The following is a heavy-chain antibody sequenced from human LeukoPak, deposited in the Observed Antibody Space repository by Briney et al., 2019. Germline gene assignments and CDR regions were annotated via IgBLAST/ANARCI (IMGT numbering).Heavy chain of an antibody. D-gene: IGHD2-15*01. V-gene: IGHV1-8*01. Sequence: GASVEVSCKASGYTFTSYDINWVRRAPGQGLEWMGWMNPNSGNTGYAQKFQGRVTMTRNTSISTAYMELSSLRSEDTAVYYCARSRLKDIVVVVAATEQHYYGMDVWGQGTTVTVSS. CDR2: MNPNSGNT. CDR3: ARSRLKDIVVVVAATEQHYYGMDV. CDR1: GYTFTSYD. J-gene: IGHJ6*02.